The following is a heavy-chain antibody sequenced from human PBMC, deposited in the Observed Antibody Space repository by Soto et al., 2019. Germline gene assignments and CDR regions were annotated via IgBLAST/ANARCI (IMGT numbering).Heavy chain of an antibody. CDR1: GDTFSSYA. J-gene: IGHJ5*02. CDR3: ARGDYYDSSGYRNWFDP. V-gene: IGHV1-69*13. CDR2: IIPIFVTA. D-gene: IGHD3-22*01. Sequence: SVKVSCKASGDTFSSYAISLVRQAPGQGLEWMGGIIPIFVTANYAQKFQGRVTITADESTSTAYMELSSLRSEDTAVYYCARGDYYDSSGYRNWFDPWGQGTLVTVSS.